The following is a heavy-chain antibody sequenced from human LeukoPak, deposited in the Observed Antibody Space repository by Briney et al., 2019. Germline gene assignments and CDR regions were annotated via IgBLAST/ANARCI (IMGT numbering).Heavy chain of an antibody. CDR3: ARDGPDCSGGSCYSD. V-gene: IGHV4-31*03. D-gene: IGHD2-15*01. CDR2: IYYSGST. J-gene: IGHJ4*02. CDR1: GGSISSGGYY. Sequence: SETLSLTCTVSGGSISSGGYYWSWIRLHPGKGLEWIGNIYYSGSTYYNPPLKSRVTISVDTSKNQFSLKLSSVTAADTAVYYCARDGPDCSGGSCYSDWGQGTLVTVSS.